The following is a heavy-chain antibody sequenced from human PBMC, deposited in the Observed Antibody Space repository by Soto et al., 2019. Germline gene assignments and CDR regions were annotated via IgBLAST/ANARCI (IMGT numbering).Heavy chain of an antibody. J-gene: IGHJ6*02. V-gene: IGHV3-30-3*01. CDR1: GFTFSSYA. D-gene: IGHD2-2*01. CDR3: ARDVIVVVPAVIELYYYYGTDV. Sequence: GGSLRLSCAASGFTFSSYAMHWVRQAPGKGLEWVAVISYDGSNKYYADSVKGRFTISRDNSKNTLYLQMNSLRAEDTAVYYCARDVIVVVPAVIELYYYYGTDVWGQGTPVTVSS. CDR2: ISYDGSNK.